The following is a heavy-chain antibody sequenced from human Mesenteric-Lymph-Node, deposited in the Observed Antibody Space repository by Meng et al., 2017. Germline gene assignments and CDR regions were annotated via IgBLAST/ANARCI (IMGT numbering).Heavy chain of an antibody. V-gene: IGHV1-3*04. D-gene: IGHD6-19*01. CDR2: IHIGNGNT. J-gene: IGHJ5*02. Sequence: ASVKVSCKASGYTFTLYPINWVRQAPGQGPEWRGWIHIGNGNTKYSQKFQGRLTITRDTYASTAYMELNTLTSEDTAVYYCARENGWTSWGQGTLVTVSS. CDR1: GYTFTLYP. CDR3: ARENGWTS.